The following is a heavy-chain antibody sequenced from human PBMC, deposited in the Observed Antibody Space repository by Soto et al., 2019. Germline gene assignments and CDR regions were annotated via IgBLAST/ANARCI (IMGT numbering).Heavy chain of an antibody. CDR1: GYTFTSYD. J-gene: IGHJ6*02. V-gene: IGHV1-8*01. Sequence: ASVKVSCKASGYTFTSYDINWVLQATGQGLEWMGWMNPNSGNTGYAQKFQGRVTMTRNTSISTAYMELSSLRSEDTAVYYCAREVELRFGGYYYGMDVWGQGTTVTVSS. D-gene: IGHD1-7*01. CDR3: AREVELRFGGYYYGMDV. CDR2: MNPNSGNT.